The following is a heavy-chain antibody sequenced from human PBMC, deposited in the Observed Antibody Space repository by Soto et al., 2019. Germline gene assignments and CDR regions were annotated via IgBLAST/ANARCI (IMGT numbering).Heavy chain of an antibody. CDR2: ISGSGGST. D-gene: IGHD5-18*01. J-gene: IGHJ6*02. V-gene: IGHV3-23*01. CDR3: TRHSDTAMVRASYYYYGMDV. Sequence: GGSLRLSCAASGFTFSSYAMSWVRQAPGKGLEWVSGISGSGGSTYYADPVKGRFTISRDDSKNTAYLQMNSLKTEDTAVYYCTRHSDTAMVRASYYYYGMDVWGQGTTVTVSS. CDR1: GFTFSSYA.